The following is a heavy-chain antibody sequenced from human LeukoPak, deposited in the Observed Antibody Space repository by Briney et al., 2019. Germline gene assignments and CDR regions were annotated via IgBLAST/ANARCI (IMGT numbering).Heavy chain of an antibody. Sequence: PGGSLRLSCAASGFTVSTNYMSWVRQAPGKGLEWVSSISSSSSYIYYADSVKGRFTISRDNAKNSLYLQMNSLRAEDTAVYYCARKDALFDYWGQGTLVTVSS. J-gene: IGHJ4*02. CDR3: ARKDALFDY. CDR1: GFTVSTNY. V-gene: IGHV3-21*01. CDR2: ISSSSSYI.